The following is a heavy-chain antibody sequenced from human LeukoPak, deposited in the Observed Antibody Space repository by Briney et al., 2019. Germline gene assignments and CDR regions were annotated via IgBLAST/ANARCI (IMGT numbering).Heavy chain of an antibody. J-gene: IGHJ4*02. Sequence: GGSLRLSCAASGFTFSDYWMTWVRQAPGKGLELVANIKKDGSEKNYVDSVEGRFTISRDNAKNSPYLQMNSLRVEDTGVYYCVRQAGVYWGQGTLVTVSS. CDR3: VRQAGVY. D-gene: IGHD6-19*01. CDR2: IKKDGSEK. CDR1: GFTFSDYW. V-gene: IGHV3-7*01.